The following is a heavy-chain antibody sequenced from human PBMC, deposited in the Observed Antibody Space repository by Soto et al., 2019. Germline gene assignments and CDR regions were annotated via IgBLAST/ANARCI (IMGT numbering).Heavy chain of an antibody. CDR2: IIPIFGTA. CDR3: ASRAYYDSSGYVFDY. V-gene: IGHV1-69*13. Sequence: ASVKVSCKASGGTFSSYAISWVRQAPGQGLEWMGGIIPIFGTANYAQKFQGRVTITADESTSTAYMELSSLRSEDTAVYYCASRAYYDSSGYVFDYWGQGTLVTVSS. CDR1: GGTFSSYA. J-gene: IGHJ4*02. D-gene: IGHD3-22*01.